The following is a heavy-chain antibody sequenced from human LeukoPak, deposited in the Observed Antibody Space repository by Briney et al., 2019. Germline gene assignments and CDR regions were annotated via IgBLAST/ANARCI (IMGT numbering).Heavy chain of an antibody. V-gene: IGHV3-21*01. Sequence: RGSLRLSCAVSGFTFSSYSMNWVRQAPGKGLEWVSSTSSSSSYIYYAGSVKGRFNISRDNAKNSLYLQMNSLRAEDTAVYYCARDPDSSGPGVYFDYWGQGTLVTVSS. CDR3: ARDPDSSGPGVYFDY. D-gene: IGHD3-22*01. J-gene: IGHJ4*02. CDR1: GFTFSSYS. CDR2: TSSSSSYI.